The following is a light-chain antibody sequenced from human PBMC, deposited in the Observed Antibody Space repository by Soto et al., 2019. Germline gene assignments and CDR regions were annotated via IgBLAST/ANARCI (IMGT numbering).Light chain of an antibody. CDR3: QQYYSTPPYT. J-gene: IGKJ2*01. Sequence: DIVMTQSPDSLAVSLGERATINCKSSQSVLYSSNNKNYLAWYQQKPGQPPKLIIYWASTRESGVPDRFSGSGSCTDFTLTIISLQAEDVAVYYCQQYYSTPPYTFGQGTKLEIK. CDR1: QSVLYSSNNKNY. CDR2: WAS. V-gene: IGKV4-1*01.